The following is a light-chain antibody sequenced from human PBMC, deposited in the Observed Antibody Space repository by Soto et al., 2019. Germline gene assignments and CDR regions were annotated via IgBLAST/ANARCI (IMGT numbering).Light chain of an antibody. V-gene: IGLV2-14*01. CDR1: SSDVGGYNY. CDR2: DVS. Sequence: QSVLTQPASVSGSPGQSITISCTGTSSDVGGYNYVSWYQQHPGKAPKLMIYDVSNRPSGVSNRFSGSKSGNTASLTISGLQAEDEADYYCSSYTSSSTPFRFGTGTKLTVL. J-gene: IGLJ1*01. CDR3: SSYTSSSTPFR.